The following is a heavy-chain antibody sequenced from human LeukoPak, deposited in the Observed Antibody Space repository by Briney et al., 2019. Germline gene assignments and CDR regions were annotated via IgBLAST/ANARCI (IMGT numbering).Heavy chain of an antibody. V-gene: IGHV2-5*02. D-gene: IGHD5-18*01. CDR3: AHTTNLGYSYGVGFDY. CDR2: IYWDDDK. Sequence: SGPTLVNPTQTLTLTCTFSGFSLSTSGVGVGWIRQPPGKALEWLALIYWDDDKRYSPSPKSRLTITKDTSKNQVVLTMTNVDPVDTAPYYCAHTTNLGYSYGVGFDYWGQGTLVTVSS. J-gene: IGHJ4*02. CDR1: GFSLSTSGVG.